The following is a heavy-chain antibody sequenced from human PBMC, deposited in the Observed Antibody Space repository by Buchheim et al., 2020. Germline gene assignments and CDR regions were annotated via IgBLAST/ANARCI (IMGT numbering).Heavy chain of an antibody. D-gene: IGHD5-24*01. J-gene: IGHJ4*02. CDR1: GGSISTTTYY. Sequence: QVQLQESGPGLLKPSETLSLTCTVSGGSISTTTYYWDWIRQSPGKGLEWIGNVHYTGTTSYNPSLKSRVTMSVDTSKNQFSLKLISVTAADTALYYCARHSDAYNFFDYWGQGTL. CDR2: VHYTGTT. V-gene: IGHV4-39*01. CDR3: ARHSDAYNFFDY.